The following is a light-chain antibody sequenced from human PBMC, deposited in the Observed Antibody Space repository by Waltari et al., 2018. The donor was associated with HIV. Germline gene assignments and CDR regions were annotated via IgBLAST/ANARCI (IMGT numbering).Light chain of an antibody. CDR2: RAS. CDR1: QSISNW. J-gene: IGKJ1*01. V-gene: IGKV1-5*03. Sequence: DIQMTQSPSTLSASVGDRVTITCRASQSISNWLAWYQQKPGKAPKLLIYRASTLESGVPSRFSGRGSGTEFTLTISRLQPDDFATYYCQQYDSYSWTFGQGTKVEI. CDR3: QQYDSYSWT.